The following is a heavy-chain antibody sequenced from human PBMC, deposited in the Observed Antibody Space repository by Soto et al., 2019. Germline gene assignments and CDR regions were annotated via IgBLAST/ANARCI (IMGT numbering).Heavy chain of an antibody. CDR3: ARSVAVPGAHIDY. CDR1: GGSISGTY. D-gene: IGHD6-19*01. CDR2: VYYTGST. V-gene: IGHV4-59*01. Sequence: SETLSLTCTVSGGSISGTYWSWIRQSPGKGLEWLGYVYYTGSTNYSPSLRSRVSISVDTSKNEFSLRLSSVTAADTAVYFCARSVAVPGAHIDYWGQGTQVTVSS. J-gene: IGHJ4*02.